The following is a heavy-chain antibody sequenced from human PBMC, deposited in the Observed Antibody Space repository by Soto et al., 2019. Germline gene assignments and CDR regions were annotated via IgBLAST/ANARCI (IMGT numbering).Heavy chain of an antibody. V-gene: IGHV3-23*01. CDR1: GFTFSSYA. CDR2: ITGSGDAT. Sequence: EVQLLESGGGLVQPGGSLRLSCAASGFTFSSYAMNWVRQAPGKGLEWVSVITGSGDATYYADSVKGRFTISRDNSKNTLYGQMNSLRAEDTAVYSCAKAISGYNAPLDHWGQGTRVTVSS. D-gene: IGHD1-20*01. CDR3: AKAISGYNAPLDH. J-gene: IGHJ4*02.